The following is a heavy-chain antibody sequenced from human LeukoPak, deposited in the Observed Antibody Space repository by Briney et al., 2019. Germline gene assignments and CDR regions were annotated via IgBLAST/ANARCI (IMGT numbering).Heavy chain of an antibody. CDR2: IYYSGST. CDR1: GGSLSNYY. D-gene: IGHD3-3*01. V-gene: IGHV4-59*01. J-gene: IGHJ6*03. CDR3: ARLRRITIFGVVPPYMDV. Sequence: SETLSLTCTVSGGSLSNYYWSWIRQPPGKGLEWIGYIYYSGSTNYNPSLKSRVTISVDTSKNQFSLKLSSVTAADTAVYYCARLRRITIFGVVPPYMDVWGKGTTVTVSS.